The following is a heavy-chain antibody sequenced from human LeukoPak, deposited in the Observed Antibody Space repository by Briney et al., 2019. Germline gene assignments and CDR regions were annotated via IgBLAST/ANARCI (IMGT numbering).Heavy chain of an antibody. J-gene: IGHJ4*02. D-gene: IGHD5-12*01. CDR3: ASRIVPSSDFDY. Sequence: SETLSLTCAVYGWSLSGYYWSWIRQPPGKGLEWIGEINHSGSTNYNPSLKSRVTISVDTSKNQFSLKLSSVTVADTAVYYCASRIVPSSDFDYWGQGTLVTVSS. CDR1: GWSLSGYY. V-gene: IGHV4-34*01. CDR2: INHSGST.